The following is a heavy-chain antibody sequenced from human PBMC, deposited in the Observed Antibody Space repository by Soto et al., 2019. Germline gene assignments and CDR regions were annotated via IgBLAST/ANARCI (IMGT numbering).Heavy chain of an antibody. J-gene: IGHJ6*02. CDR3: ARGHYSMDL. CDR1: GFMFSDYY. V-gene: IGHV3-11*03. Sequence: QVQLMQSGGGLVKPGGSLRLSCAASGFMFSDYYMTWIRQTPVRGLEWVAYINTFSDTNYVDSVRGRFTIYRDNARNSLFLQMNSLRLDDSAVYYCARGHYSMDLWGQGTTVTVSS. CDR2: INTFSDT.